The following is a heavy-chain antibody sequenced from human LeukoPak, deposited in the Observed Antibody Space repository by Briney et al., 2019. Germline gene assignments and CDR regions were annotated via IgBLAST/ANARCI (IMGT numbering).Heavy chain of an antibody. CDR2: INQDGSEE. CDR1: GFTFSHYW. V-gene: IGHV3-7*01. J-gene: IGHJ4*02. Sequence: GGSLRLSCAASGFTFSHYWMTWVRQAPGKGLEWVAHINQDGSEEHYMDSVKARFTISRDNAKNSLSLQMNSLRAEDRAVYYCVRDGGVSGDDSLDYWGQGTLVTVSS. CDR3: VRDGGVSGDDSLDY. D-gene: IGHD5-12*01.